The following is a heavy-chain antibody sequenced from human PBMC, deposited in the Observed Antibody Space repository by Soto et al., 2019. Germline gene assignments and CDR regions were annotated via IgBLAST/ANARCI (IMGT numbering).Heavy chain of an antibody. D-gene: IGHD2-2*01. CDR2: ILPIFGSP. Sequence: QVQWVQSGAEVKKPGSSVKVSCKASGGSFRRYAISWVRQAPGQGLEWMGGILPIFGSPSHAQKFQGRATITADESTSTAYLELTSLTSEDTAMYYCVFGDCTSTSCSYYFYGLDVWGQGTTVTVSS. V-gene: IGHV1-69*01. CDR3: VFGDCTSTSCSYYFYGLDV. CDR1: GGSFRRYA. J-gene: IGHJ6*02.